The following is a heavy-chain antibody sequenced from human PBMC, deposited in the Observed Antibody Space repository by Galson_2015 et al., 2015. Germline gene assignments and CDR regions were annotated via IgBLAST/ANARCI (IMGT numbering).Heavy chain of an antibody. D-gene: IGHD1-1*01. CDR3: ARTTGTTPPRFDY. V-gene: IGHV3-48*01. J-gene: IGHJ4*02. Sequence: SLRLSCAASGFTFSSYSMNWVSQAPGKGLEWVSYITSSSSTIYYADSVKGRFTISRDNAKNSLYLQMNSLRVEDTAVYYCARTTGTTPPRFDYWGQGTLVTVSS. CDR1: GFTFSSYS. CDR2: ITSSSSTI.